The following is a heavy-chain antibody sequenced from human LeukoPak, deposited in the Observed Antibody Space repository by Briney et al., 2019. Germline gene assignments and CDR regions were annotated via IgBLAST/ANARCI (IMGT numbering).Heavy chain of an antibody. D-gene: IGHD2-15*01. Sequence: SETLSLTCTVSAGAISSGGDYWSWIRQYPEKGLEWIGYIYHSGSTDYNPSLQSRVTISVDMSKNQFSLKLTSVTAADTAAYYCARSRGYCSGGTCYSWWFDPWGQGILVTVSS. CDR3: ARSRGYCSGGTCYSWWFDP. CDR1: AGAISSGGDY. J-gene: IGHJ5*02. V-gene: IGHV4-31*03. CDR2: IYHSGST.